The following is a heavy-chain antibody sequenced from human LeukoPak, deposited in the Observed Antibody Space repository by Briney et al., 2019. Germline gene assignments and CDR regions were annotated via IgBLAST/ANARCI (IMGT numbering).Heavy chain of an antibody. D-gene: IGHD3-10*01. Sequence: GGSLRLSCAASGFTFSSYGMSWVRQAPGKGLEWVSAIGGRDGSTYYADSVKGRFTISRDNSKNTLYVQMNSLRAEDTAVYYCTKWSTSGSYYTEWGQGTLVIVSS. J-gene: IGHJ4*02. CDR1: GFTFSSYG. CDR3: TKWSTSGSYYTE. V-gene: IGHV3-23*01. CDR2: IGGRDGST.